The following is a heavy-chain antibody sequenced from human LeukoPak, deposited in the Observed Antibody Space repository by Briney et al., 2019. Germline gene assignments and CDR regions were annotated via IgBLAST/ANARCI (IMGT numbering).Heavy chain of an antibody. Sequence: GGSLRLSCAASGFTFDDYAIHWVRQAPGKGLEWVSGISWNSGSIGYADSVKGRFTISRDNAKNSLYLQMNSLRAEDTALYYCAKDVGDAFDIWGQGTMVTVSS. CDR3: AKDVGDAFDI. J-gene: IGHJ3*02. CDR2: ISWNSGSI. D-gene: IGHD1-26*01. CDR1: GFTFDDYA. V-gene: IGHV3-9*01.